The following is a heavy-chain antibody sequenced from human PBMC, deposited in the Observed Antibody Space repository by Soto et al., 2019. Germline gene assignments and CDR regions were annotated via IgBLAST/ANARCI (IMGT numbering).Heavy chain of an antibody. CDR3: ARRGGLAVAGWFDP. D-gene: IGHD6-19*01. V-gene: IGHV4-34*01. CDR1: GGSFSGYY. J-gene: IGHJ5*02. Sequence: PSETLSLTCAVYGGSFSGYYWSWIRQPPGKGLEWIGEINHSGSTNYNPSLKCRVTISVDTSKNQFSLKLSSVTAADTAVYYCARRGGLAVAGWFDPWGQGTLVTVSS. CDR2: INHSGST.